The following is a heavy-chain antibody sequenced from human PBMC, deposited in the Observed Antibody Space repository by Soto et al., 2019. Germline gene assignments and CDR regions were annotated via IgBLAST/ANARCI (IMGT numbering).Heavy chain of an antibody. Sequence: EVQLVESGGGLVQPGESLKLSCAASGFTFRGSAMHWVRQASGKGLEWVGRIRTKANSYATAYAASVQGRFTISRDDSKSTAYLQTNSLKTEDTAVYYCTGSLLAYCSGGKCHTDYYYYGMDVWGPGTAVTVSS. D-gene: IGHD2-15*01. CDR2: IRTKANSYAT. CDR1: GFTFRGSA. CDR3: TGSLLAYCSGGKCHTDYYYYGMDV. J-gene: IGHJ6*02. V-gene: IGHV3-73*02.